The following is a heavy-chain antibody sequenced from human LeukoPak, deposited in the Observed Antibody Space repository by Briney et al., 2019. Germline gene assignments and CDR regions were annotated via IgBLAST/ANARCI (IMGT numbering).Heavy chain of an antibody. CDR2: IYYSGST. D-gene: IGHD1-26*01. V-gene: IGHV4-39*01. Sequence: SETLSLTCTVSGGSISSSSYYWGWIRQPPGKGLEWIGSIYYSGSTYYHPSLKRRVNISVHTSKNQFSLKLRSVAAADTAVYYCARQSSGSYHSASYYYGMHVWGQGTTVTVSS. J-gene: IGHJ6*02. CDR1: GGSISSSSYY. CDR3: ARQSSGSYHSASYYYGMHV.